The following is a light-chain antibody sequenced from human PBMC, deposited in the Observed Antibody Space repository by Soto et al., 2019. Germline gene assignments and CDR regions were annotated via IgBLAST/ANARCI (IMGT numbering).Light chain of an antibody. V-gene: IGKV3D-7*01. Sequence: EIVLTQSPATLSLSPGERATLSCRASQSVTDNYLAWYQQKPGQAPRLLIYGASTRPTGIPARFSGRGSGTEFTLTITSLQSEDFAVYYCQQYNDWLWTFGQGTKVDIK. CDR2: GAS. CDR3: QQYNDWLWT. CDR1: QSVTDNY. J-gene: IGKJ1*01.